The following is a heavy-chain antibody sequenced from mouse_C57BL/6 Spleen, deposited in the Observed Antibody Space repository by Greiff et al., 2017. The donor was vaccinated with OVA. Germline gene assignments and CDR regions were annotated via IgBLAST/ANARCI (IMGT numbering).Heavy chain of an antibody. CDR3: VTGSSPYYAMDY. D-gene: IGHD1-1*01. CDR2: IRSKSNNYAT. Sequence: EVKVVESGGGLVQPKGSLKLSCAASGFSFNTYAMNWVRQAPGKGLEWVARIRSKSNNYATYYADSVKDRFTISRDDSESMLYLQMNNLKTEDTAMYYCVTGSSPYYAMDYWGQGTSVTVSS. J-gene: IGHJ4*01. CDR1: GFSFNTYA. V-gene: IGHV10-1*01.